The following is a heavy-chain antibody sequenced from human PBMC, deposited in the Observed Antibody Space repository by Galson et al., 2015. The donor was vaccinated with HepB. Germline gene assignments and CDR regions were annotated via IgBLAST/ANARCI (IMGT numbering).Heavy chain of an antibody. CDR1: GFTFSSYS. Sequence: SLRLSCAASGFTFSSYSMNWVRQAPGKGLEWVSSISSSSSYIYYADSVKGRFTISRDNAKNSLYLQINSLRAEDTAVYYCAKTYYDFWSGLGLADYWGQGTLVTVSS. CDR2: ISSSSSYI. CDR3: AKTYYDFWSGLGLADY. D-gene: IGHD3-3*01. V-gene: IGHV3-21*01. J-gene: IGHJ4*02.